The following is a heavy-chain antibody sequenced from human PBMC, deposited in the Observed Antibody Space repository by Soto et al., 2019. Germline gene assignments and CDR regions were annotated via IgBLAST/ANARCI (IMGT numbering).Heavy chain of an antibody. J-gene: IGHJ4*02. CDR2: ISGSGRST. D-gene: IGHD6-19*01. CDR1: GFTFSNYA. Sequence: EVQLLESGGGLAQPGGSLTLSCAASGFTFSNYAMSWVRQAPGRGLEWVSVISGSGRSTYYADSVKGRFTISRDNSKNTLYLQMSSLRAEATALYSCAKDTSGAVAGTNLDYWGQGTLVIVSS. V-gene: IGHV3-23*01. CDR3: AKDTSGAVAGTNLDY.